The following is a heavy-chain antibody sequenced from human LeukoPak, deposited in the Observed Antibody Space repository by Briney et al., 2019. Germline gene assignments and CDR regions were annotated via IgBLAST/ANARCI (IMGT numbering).Heavy chain of an antibody. D-gene: IGHD3-22*01. CDR3: ARDYYDSSHHLFDY. CDR2: IYYSGST. J-gene: IGHJ4*02. CDR1: GGSISSSSYY. V-gene: IGHV4-39*02. Sequence: SETLSLTCTVSGGSISSSSYYWGWIRQPPGKGLEWIGSIYYSGSTYYNPSLKSRVTISVDTSKNQFSLQLNSVTPEDTAVYYCARDYYDSSHHLFDYWGQGTLVTVSS.